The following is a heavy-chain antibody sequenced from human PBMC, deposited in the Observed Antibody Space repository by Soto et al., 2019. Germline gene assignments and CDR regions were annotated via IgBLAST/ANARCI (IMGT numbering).Heavy chain of an antibody. Sequence: QITLKESGPTLVKPTQTLTLTCTFSGFSRSSTRMAVGWIRQPPGKALEWLPLIYRDDDKRYSPFMKSRLTITKDTSKNQVVLTMSTMDPVDTSRCYCAHIVVAGLGYYFDYWGQGTLVTVSS. J-gene: IGHJ4*02. CDR1: GFSRSSTRMA. CDR3: AHIVVAGLGYYFDY. CDR2: IYRDDDK. D-gene: IGHD6-19*01. V-gene: IGHV2-5*02.